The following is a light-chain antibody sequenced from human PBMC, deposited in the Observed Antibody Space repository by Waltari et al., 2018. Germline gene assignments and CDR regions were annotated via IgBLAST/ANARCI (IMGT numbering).Light chain of an antibody. Sequence: QLAVTQSPSASASLGASVKLTCTLSSEHSAPAIAWPQHRTEKGPRFLMKIDGGGGHTKGDGIPDRFSGFNSGAERYLTISSLQYEDEAAYYCQTWDPDTVVFGGGTKLTV. CDR1: SEHSAPA. J-gene: IGLJ2*01. CDR2: IDGGGGH. V-gene: IGLV4-69*01. CDR3: QTWDPDTVV.